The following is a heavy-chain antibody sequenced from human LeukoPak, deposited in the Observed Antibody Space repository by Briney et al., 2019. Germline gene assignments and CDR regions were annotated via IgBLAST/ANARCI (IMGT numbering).Heavy chain of an antibody. Sequence: GGSLRLSCAASGFTFTTYWMHWVRQAPGKGLVWVSHINSDGSITSYADSVKGRFTISRDNSKNTLYLQMNSLRAEDTAVYYCARDGNGGNSGVDYWGQGTLVTVSS. CDR3: ARDGNGGNSGVDY. J-gene: IGHJ4*02. CDR1: GFTFTTYW. D-gene: IGHD4-23*01. V-gene: IGHV3-74*01. CDR2: INSDGSIT.